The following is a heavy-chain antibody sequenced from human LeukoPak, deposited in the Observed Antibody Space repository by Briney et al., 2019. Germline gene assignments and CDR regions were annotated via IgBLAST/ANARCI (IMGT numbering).Heavy chain of an antibody. CDR2: ISYDGINK. J-gene: IGHJ4*02. Sequence: PGGSLRLSCEASGFTFTNAWMSWVRQAPGKALEWVAVISYDGINKYYADSVKGRFTISRDNSKNTLYLQMNSLRLEDTAVYYCARVLGGYSYGDFWGQGTLVTVSS. CDR3: ARVLGGYSYGDF. CDR1: GFTFTNAW. V-gene: IGHV3-30-3*01. D-gene: IGHD5-18*01.